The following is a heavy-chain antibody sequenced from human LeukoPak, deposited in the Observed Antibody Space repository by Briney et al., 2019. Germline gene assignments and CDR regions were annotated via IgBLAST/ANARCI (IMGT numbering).Heavy chain of an antibody. Sequence: SGTLSLTCAVSGGSISSSNWWSWVRQPPGKGLEWIGYIYYSGSTYYNPSLKSRVTISVDTSKNQFSLKLSSVTAADTAVYYCASDTKEYSSSWYRAFDIWGQGTMVTVSS. CDR1: GGSISSSNW. V-gene: IGHV4-4*02. CDR2: IYYSGST. D-gene: IGHD6-13*01. J-gene: IGHJ3*02. CDR3: ASDTKEYSSSWYRAFDI.